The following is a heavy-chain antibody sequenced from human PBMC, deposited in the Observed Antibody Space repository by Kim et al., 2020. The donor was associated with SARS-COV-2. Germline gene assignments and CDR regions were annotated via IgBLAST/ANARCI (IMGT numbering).Heavy chain of an antibody. CDR2: IIPIFGTA. CDR1: GGTFSSYA. D-gene: IGHD1-26*01. Sequence: SVKVSCKASGGTFSSYAISWVRQAPGQGLEWMGGIIPIFGTANYAQKFQGRVTITADESTSTAYMELSSLRSEDTDVYYCARGPHGGRRGHHYYFDYWGQGTLVTVSS. CDR3: ARGPHGGRRGHHYYFDY. J-gene: IGHJ4*02. V-gene: IGHV1-69*13.